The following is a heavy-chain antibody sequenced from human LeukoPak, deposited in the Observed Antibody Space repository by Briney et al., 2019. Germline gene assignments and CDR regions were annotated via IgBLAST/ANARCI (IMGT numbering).Heavy chain of an antibody. V-gene: IGHV3-48*04. CDR2: ISSSSSTI. Sequence: SGGSLRLSCAASGFTFSSYSMNRVRQAPGKGLEWVSYISSSSSTIYYADSVKGRFTISRDNAKNSLYLQMNSLRAEDTAMYYCARRATTERGHSYGLDFWGQGTLVTVSS. CDR1: GFTFSSYS. D-gene: IGHD5-18*01. CDR3: ARRATTERGHSYGLDF. J-gene: IGHJ4*02.